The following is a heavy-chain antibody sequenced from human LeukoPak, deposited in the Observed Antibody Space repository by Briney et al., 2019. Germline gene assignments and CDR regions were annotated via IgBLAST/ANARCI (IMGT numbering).Heavy chain of an antibody. CDR1: GYTFTSYA. Sequence: ASVKVSCKASGYTFTSYAMHWVRQAPGQRLEWMGWINAGNGNTKYSQKFQGRVTITRDTSASTAYMELSSLRSEDTAVYYCARPGIAAAGPTYYYYYGMDVWGQGTTVTVSS. CDR2: INAGNGNT. V-gene: IGHV1-3*01. CDR3: ARPGIAAAGPTYYYYYGMDV. D-gene: IGHD6-13*01. J-gene: IGHJ6*02.